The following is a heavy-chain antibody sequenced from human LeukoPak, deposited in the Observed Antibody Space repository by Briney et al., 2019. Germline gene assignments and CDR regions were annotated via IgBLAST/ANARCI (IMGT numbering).Heavy chain of an antibody. J-gene: IGHJ4*02. CDR1: GFTLYTYA. V-gene: IGHV3-23*01. Sequence: GGSLRLSCAASGFTLYTYAMTRVHQAPGKGLEWVSALDAGGGNTYYADSVKGRFTISRDNSKNTVYLQMSSLSAEDTAVYYCAKDEGYDPIYYLESWGQGTLVTVSS. D-gene: IGHD5-12*01. CDR3: AKDEGYDPIYYLES. CDR2: LDAGGGNT.